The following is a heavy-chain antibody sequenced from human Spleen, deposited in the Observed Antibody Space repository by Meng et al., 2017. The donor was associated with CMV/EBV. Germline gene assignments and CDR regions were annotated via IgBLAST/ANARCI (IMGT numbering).Heavy chain of an antibody. CDR2: ISAYKGNT. CDR1: GYTLTSYG. CDR3: ARVGAARPDALDY. J-gene: IGHJ4*02. Sequence: KASGYTLTSYGISWVRQAPGQGLEWMGWISAYKGNTNYAQKLQGRVTMTTDTSTSTAYMELRSLRSDDTAVYYCARVGAARPDALDYWGQGTLVTVSS. D-gene: IGHD6-6*01. V-gene: IGHV1-18*01.